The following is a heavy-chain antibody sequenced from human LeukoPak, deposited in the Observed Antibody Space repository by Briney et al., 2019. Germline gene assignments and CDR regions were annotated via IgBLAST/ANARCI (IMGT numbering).Heavy chain of an antibody. V-gene: IGHV4-38-2*01. Sequence: SETLSLTCAVSGYSISSGFYWGWIRQPPGQGLEWIGSIFHGGSTYYSPSLKRRVTISVDTSKNQFSLKLSSVTAADTAVYYCARGSRYPDYYYYYYMDVWGKGTTVTVSS. CDR3: ARGSRYPDYYYYYYMDV. CDR1: GYSISSGFY. CDR2: IFHGGST. J-gene: IGHJ6*03. D-gene: IGHD1-1*01.